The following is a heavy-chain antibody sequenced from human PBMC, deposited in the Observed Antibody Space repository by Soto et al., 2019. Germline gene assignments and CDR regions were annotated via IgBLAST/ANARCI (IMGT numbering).Heavy chain of an antibody. CDR1: GASVSGQY. V-gene: IGHV4-34*01. CDR3: ARGGITMAWNYYYYGMDV. J-gene: IGHJ6*02. D-gene: IGHD3-10*01. CDR2: IIPTGST. Sequence: SETLSLTCAVSGASVSGQYWSWVRQPPGKGLEWVGEIIPTGSTTYNPSLKSRLSFSLDTSNNHFSLNLSSVSVADTAVYYCARGGITMAWNYYYYGMDVWGQGTTVTVSS.